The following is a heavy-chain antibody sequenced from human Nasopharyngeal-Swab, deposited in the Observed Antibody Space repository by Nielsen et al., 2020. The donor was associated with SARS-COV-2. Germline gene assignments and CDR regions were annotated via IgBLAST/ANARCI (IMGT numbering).Heavy chain of an antibody. CDR2: IDWDDDK. CDR3: ARTRCGAVAGDGELDY. Sequence: SGPTLVKPTQTLTLTCTFSGFSLSTSGMCVSWIRQPPGKALEWLARIDWDDDKYYSTSLKTRLTISKDTSKNQVVLTMTNMDPVDTATYYCARTRCGAVAGDGELDYWGQGTLVTVSS. CDR1: GFSLSTSGMC. V-gene: IGHV2-70*11. J-gene: IGHJ4*02. D-gene: IGHD6-19*01.